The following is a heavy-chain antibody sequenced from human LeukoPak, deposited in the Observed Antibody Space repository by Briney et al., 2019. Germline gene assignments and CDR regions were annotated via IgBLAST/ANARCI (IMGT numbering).Heavy chain of an antibody. J-gene: IGHJ4*02. Sequence: GGSLRLSCAASGFTFSSYWMSWVRQAPGKGLEWVANIKQDGSEKYYVDSVKGRFTISRDNAKNSLYLQMNSLRAEDTAVYYCARTGYSSSWYSLQWQVTGYFDYWGQGTLVTVSS. V-gene: IGHV3-7*01. CDR2: IKQDGSEK. D-gene: IGHD6-13*01. CDR3: ARTGYSSSWYSLQWQVTGYFDY. CDR1: GFTFSSYW.